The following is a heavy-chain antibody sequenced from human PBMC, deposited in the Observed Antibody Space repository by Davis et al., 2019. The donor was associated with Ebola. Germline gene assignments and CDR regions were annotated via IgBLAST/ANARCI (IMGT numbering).Heavy chain of an antibody. V-gene: IGHV4-39*01. CDR2: IYSSGST. D-gene: IGHD4-17*01. CDR3: ARFEPTDYGDYVGAFDI. CDR1: GGSISSRSYY. J-gene: IGHJ3*02. Sequence: PSETLSLTCTVSGGSISSRSYYWGLIRQPPGKGLEWIGTIYSSGSTFYNPSLKSRVTISVDTSKSQFSLRLASVTAADTAVYYCARFEPTDYGDYVGAFDIWGQGTMVTVSS.